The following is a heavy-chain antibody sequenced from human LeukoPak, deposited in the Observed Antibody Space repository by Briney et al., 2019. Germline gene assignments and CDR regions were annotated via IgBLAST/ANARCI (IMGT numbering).Heavy chain of an antibody. J-gene: IGHJ4*01. D-gene: IGHD1-26*01. Sequence: ASVKVSCKASGYTFTNHGLSWVRQAPGQGLEWMGWISTYNGNTNYAQKVQGRVAMTTDTSTSTAYLELTSLRSDDTAFYYCARDIVGVADGDYFDYWGQGTLVTVSS. CDR2: ISTYNGNT. V-gene: IGHV1-18*01. CDR3: ARDIVGVADGDYFDY. CDR1: GYTFTNHG.